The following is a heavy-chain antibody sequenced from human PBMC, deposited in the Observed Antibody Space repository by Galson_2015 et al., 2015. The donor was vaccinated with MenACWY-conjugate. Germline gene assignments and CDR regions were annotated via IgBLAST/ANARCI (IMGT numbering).Heavy chain of an antibody. CDR3: AREAPRYDP. CDR1: GDSVPGHRAA. J-gene: IGHJ5*02. V-gene: IGHV6-1*01. Sequence: CAISGDSVPGHRAAWTWTGQSQWRGLEGRGRTYCRSKCYSDYAVSVKGRMTISPDTSKNQFSLQLNSVTPEDTAVYCCAREAPRYDPWGQGTLVTVSS. CDR2: TYCRSKCYS.